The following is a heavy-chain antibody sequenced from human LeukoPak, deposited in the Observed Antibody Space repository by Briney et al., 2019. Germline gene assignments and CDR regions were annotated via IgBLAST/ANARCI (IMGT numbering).Heavy chain of an antibody. Sequence: PWGSLRLSCAASGFTFSSYGMHWVRQAPGKGLEWVAFIRYDGSNKYYADSVKGRFTISRDNSKNTLYLQMNSLRAEDTAVYYCAKDQEQWPVVHAAPVDYWGQGTLVTVSS. J-gene: IGHJ4*02. CDR3: AKDQEQWPVVHAAPVDY. D-gene: IGHD6-19*01. CDR2: IRYDGSNK. V-gene: IGHV3-30*02. CDR1: GFTFSSYG.